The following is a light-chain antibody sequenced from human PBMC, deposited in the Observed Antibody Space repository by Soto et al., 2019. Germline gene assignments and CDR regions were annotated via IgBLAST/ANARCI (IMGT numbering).Light chain of an antibody. CDR1: QNVDIN. J-gene: IGKJ2*02. CDR3: QQRGKWPST. CDR2: GAS. V-gene: IGKV3-15*01. Sequence: EIVMTQSPATLSVSPGERVTLSCRASQNVDINVAWYQQKAGHAPRLLMYGASVRAKGVPARISGSGSGTEFTLTISSLQDEDFAVYYCQQRGKWPSTFGPGTKVEMK.